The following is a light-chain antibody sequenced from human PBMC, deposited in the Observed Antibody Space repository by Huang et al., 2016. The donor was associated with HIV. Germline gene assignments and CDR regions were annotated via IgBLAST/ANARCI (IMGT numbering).Light chain of an antibody. J-gene: IGKJ2*01. Sequence: DIKITQSPSFLSACVGDRVMISCRASKNINRYLNWYQQKPGKAPKLLIYTTSNLQTGVPATFSGTGSGTSFSLIISDLQPDDSATYYCQQSAKTPRTFGQGTKLEI. CDR1: KNINRY. CDR3: QQSAKTPRT. V-gene: IGKV1-39*01. CDR2: TTS.